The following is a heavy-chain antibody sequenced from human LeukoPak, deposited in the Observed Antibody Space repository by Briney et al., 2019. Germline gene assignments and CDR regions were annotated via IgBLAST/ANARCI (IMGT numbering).Heavy chain of an antibody. D-gene: IGHD6-13*01. Sequence: PSETLSLTCAVYGGSFSGYYWSWIRQPPGKGLEWIGSIHHSGSTYQNPSLKSRVTISVDTSKNQFSLKLSSVTAADTAVYYCSRATQLVPCDYWGQGTLVTVSS. V-gene: IGHV4-34*01. J-gene: IGHJ4*02. CDR2: IHHSGST. CDR1: GGSFSGYY. CDR3: SRATQLVPCDY.